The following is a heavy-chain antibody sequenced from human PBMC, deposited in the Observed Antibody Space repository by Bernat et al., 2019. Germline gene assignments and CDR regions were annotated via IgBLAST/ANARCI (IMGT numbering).Heavy chain of an antibody. CDR3: ARDPMGRDSCCGRDAFDI. CDR2: INQHGSEK. J-gene: IGHJ3*02. Sequence: EVQLVESGGGLVQPGGSLRLSCAASGFTFSPYWMNWVRQAPGKWLEWLANINQHGSEKKFVDSVKGRFTISRDNYKNSMYMQMNNLRAEDTAVDDCARDPMGRDSCCGRDAFDIWGQGTVVTVSS. V-gene: IGHV3-7*03. CDR1: GFTFSPYW. D-gene: IGHD3-10*01.